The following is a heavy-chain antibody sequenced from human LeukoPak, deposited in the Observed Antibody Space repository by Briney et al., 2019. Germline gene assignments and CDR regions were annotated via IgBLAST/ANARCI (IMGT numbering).Heavy chain of an antibody. Sequence: HSGGSLRLSCAASGFTLSSYAMSWVRQAPGKGLEWVSAISGSGGSTFYADSVKGRFTISRDNSKNTLYLQMNSLRAEDTAVYYCAKVGDTAMVFDYWGQGTLVTVSS. V-gene: IGHV3-23*01. CDR2: ISGSGGST. J-gene: IGHJ4*02. CDR3: AKVGDTAMVFDY. D-gene: IGHD5-18*01. CDR1: GFTLSSYA.